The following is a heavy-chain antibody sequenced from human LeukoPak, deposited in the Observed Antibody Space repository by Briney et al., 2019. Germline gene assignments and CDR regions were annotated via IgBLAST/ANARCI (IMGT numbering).Heavy chain of an antibody. CDR3: ARGDRSAVFDY. CDR1: GFTFSSFN. J-gene: IGHJ4*02. D-gene: IGHD6-13*01. V-gene: IGHV3-21*01. Sequence: GGSLRLSCAASGFTFSSFNMNWVRQAPGKGLEWVSSISSGRTYTYYADSVKGRFTISRENTKNSLFLQMNSLRAEDMAIYYCARGDRSAVFDYWGQGSLVTVSS. CDR2: ISSGRTYT.